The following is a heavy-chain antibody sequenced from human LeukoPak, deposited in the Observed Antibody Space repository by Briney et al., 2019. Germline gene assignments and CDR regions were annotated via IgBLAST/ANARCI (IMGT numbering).Heavy chain of an antibody. CDR3: ARHTSMGLDY. CDR1: GGSISSYY. Sequence: SETLSLTCTVSGGSISSYYWSWIRQPPGKGLEWIGYIYYSGSTGYNPSLKSRVTISVDTSKNQFSLKLSSVTATDTAVYYCARHTSMGLDYWGQGTLVTVSS. V-gene: IGHV4-59*08. CDR2: IYYSGST. J-gene: IGHJ4*02. D-gene: IGHD5-18*01.